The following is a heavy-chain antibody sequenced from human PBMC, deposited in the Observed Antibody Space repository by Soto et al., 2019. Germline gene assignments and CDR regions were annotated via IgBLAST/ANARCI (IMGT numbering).Heavy chain of an antibody. D-gene: IGHD4-17*01. V-gene: IGHV4-59*08. CDR2: IYYSGST. CDR3: ARHWGYGDLHFDY. J-gene: IGHJ4*02. CDR1: GGSISSYY. Sequence: SETLSLTCTVSGGSISSYYWSWIRQPPGKGLEWIGYIYYSGSTNYNPSLKSRVTISVDTSKNQFSLKLSSVTAADTAVYYCARHWGYGDLHFDYWGQGTLVTVSS.